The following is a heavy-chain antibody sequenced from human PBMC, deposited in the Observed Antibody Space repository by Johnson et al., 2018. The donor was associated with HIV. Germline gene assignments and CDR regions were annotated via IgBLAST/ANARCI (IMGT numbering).Heavy chain of an antibody. CDR3: TTDKQLWLTVDI. J-gene: IGHJ3*02. CDR2: IRSKTDGGTT. D-gene: IGHD5-18*01. CDR1: GFTFSGSA. Sequence: VQLLESGGGLVQPGGSLKLACSASGFTFSGSALHWVRQASGKGLEWVGLIRSKTDGGTTDYAAPVKDRFTISRDDSKNTLYLQMNSLKTEDTAVYYCTTDKQLWLTVDIWGQGTMVTVSS. V-gene: IGHV3-15*01.